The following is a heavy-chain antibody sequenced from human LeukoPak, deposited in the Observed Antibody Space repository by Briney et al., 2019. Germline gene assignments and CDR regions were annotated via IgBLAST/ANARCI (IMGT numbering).Heavy chain of an antibody. CDR1: GFTFSSSG. CDR3: AKDPSTMTEYFQH. V-gene: IGHV3-30*18. J-gene: IGHJ1*01. CDR2: ISYDGSNK. Sequence: GGSRRLSCAASGFTFSSSGMHWVRQAPDKGLEWVAVISYDGSNKYYADSVKGRFTISRDNSKNTLYLQMNGLRAEDTAVYYCAKDPSTMTEYFQHWGQGTLVTVSS.